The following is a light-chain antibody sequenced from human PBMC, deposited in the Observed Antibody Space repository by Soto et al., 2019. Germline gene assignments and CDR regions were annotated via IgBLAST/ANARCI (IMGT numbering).Light chain of an antibody. CDR3: CSYPGSYILI. CDR1: SSDVGGYNY. Sequence: QSALTQPRSVSGSPGQSVTISCTGTSSDVGGYNYVSWYQQHPGKVPKLMIFDVTKRPSGVPDRFSGSKSGNTASLTISGLQAEDEADYHCCSYPGSYILIFGGGTKVTVL. J-gene: IGLJ2*01. CDR2: DVT. V-gene: IGLV2-11*01.